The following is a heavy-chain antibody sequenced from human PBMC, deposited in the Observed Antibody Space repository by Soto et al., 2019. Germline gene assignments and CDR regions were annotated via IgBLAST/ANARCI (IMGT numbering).Heavy chain of an antibody. CDR3: ARLEVGLWYFDL. Sequence: LQESGPGLVKPSETLSLTCLVSGVSIKSYYWSWIRQSPGEGLEWIGYMYDRGSTNYNPSLRSRVSLSIDTSNSHFSLSLASVTAADSAVYYCARLEVGLWYFDLWGPGTLVTVSS. V-gene: IGHV4-59*08. J-gene: IGHJ2*01. CDR2: MYDRGST. CDR1: GVSIKSYY. D-gene: IGHD1-26*01.